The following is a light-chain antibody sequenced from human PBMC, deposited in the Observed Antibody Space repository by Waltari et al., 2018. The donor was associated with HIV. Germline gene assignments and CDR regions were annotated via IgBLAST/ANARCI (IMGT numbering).Light chain of an antibody. CDR3: CSYAGSGTWV. CDR1: SSDVGNYNL. Sequence: QSALTQPASVSGSPGQSITISCTGTSSDVGNYNLFSWYQQHPGKAPKIMIYEVSKRPSGVSDRFSGSRSGNTASLTISGLQAEDEADYYCCSYAGSGTWVFGGGTKLTVL. V-gene: IGLV2-23*02. CDR2: EVS. J-gene: IGLJ3*02.